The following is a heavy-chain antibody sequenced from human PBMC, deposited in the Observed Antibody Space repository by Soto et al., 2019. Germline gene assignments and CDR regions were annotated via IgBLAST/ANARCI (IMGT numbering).Heavy chain of an antibody. CDR3: ARGGGVGVAGSAAFEM. D-gene: IGHD3-3*01. Sequence: QLHLVQSGAVVKKPGASVTVSCSASGYPVTAYYMHWVRQAPGRGLEWMGGINPATGAAKYTQPSQGRAPMPRAPPPSPVFLDLGAPTSEAPAAFSCARGGGVGVAGSAAFEMWGQGTVVTVSS. J-gene: IGHJ3*02. CDR1: GYPVTAYY. CDR2: INPATGAA. V-gene: IGHV1-2*02.